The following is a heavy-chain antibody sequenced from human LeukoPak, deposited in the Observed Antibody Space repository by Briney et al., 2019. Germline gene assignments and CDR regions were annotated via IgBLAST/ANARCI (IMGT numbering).Heavy chain of an antibody. J-gene: IGHJ4*01. CDR3: ARVGDTSGYYQHFDY. V-gene: IGHV4-38-2*02. D-gene: IGHD3-22*01. CDR1: GYSISTDYY. Sequence: PSETLSLTCSGSGYSISTDYYWGWIRQAPGKGLEWIGIINHRGSTNYNPSLKSRVTISPDTSKNQFSLKLSSVTAADTAVYYCARVGDTSGYYQHFDYWGQGTLVTVSS. CDR2: INHRGST.